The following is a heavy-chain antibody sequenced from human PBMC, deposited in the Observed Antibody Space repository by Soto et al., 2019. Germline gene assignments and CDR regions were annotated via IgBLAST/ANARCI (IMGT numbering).Heavy chain of an antibody. CDR1: GFSFSDHY. V-gene: IGHV3-72*01. D-gene: IGHD6-13*01. CDR3: TRDNPRAPGTLDY. J-gene: IGHJ4*02. CDR2: IRNKANRYTT. Sequence: EMQLVESGGGLVRPGGSLRLSCAASGFSFSDHYMDWVRQAPGKGLEWVGRIRNKANRYTTEYAASVKGRFTISRDDSKNSLYQQMNTLVTDDTAIYFCTRDNPRAPGTLDYWGQGTLVSVSS.